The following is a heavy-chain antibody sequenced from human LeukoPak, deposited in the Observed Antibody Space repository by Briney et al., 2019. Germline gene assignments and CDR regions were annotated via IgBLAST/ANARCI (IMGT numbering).Heavy chain of an antibody. D-gene: IGHD2-15*01. CDR3: AKLSGGSRKDAFDI. J-gene: IGHJ3*02. V-gene: IGHV3-74*01. Sequence: GGSLRLSCAASGFTFSNYWMHWVRQAPGKGLVWVSRINSDGSSTTSADSVKGRFTISRDNAKNTLYLQMNSRRAEDTAVYYCAKLSGGSRKDAFDIWGQGTMVTVSS. CDR1: GFTFSNYW. CDR2: INSDGSST.